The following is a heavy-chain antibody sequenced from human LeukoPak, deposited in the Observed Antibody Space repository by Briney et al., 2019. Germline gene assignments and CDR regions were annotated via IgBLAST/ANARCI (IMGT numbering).Heavy chain of an antibody. Sequence: GRSLRLSCAASGFTFSSYGMHWVRQAPGKGLEWVAVIWYDGSNKYYADSVKGRFTISRDNSKNTLYLQMNSLRAEDTAVYYCARDLVSSGWPDYWGQGTLVTVSS. V-gene: IGHV3-33*01. CDR1: GFTFSSYG. J-gene: IGHJ4*02. CDR3: ARDLVSSGWPDY. CDR2: IWYDGSNK. D-gene: IGHD6-19*01.